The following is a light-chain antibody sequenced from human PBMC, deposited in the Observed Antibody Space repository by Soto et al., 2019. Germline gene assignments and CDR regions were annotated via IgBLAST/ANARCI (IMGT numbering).Light chain of an antibody. CDR2: GAS. Sequence: DIQMTQSPSSLSVSVGDRVTITCQASQDISSYLSWYQQKPGKAPKLLIYGASNLEIGVPSRFSGGGSGTEFTFTIRSLQPEDIGTYYCQQYDTLPSFGGATKVEIK. CDR3: QQYDTLPS. J-gene: IGKJ4*01. V-gene: IGKV1-33*01. CDR1: QDISSY.